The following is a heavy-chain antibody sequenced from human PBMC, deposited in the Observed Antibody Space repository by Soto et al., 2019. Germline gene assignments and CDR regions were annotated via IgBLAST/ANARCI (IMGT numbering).Heavy chain of an antibody. J-gene: IGHJ4*02. Sequence: EVQLVESGGALVQPGGSLRLSCVASGFTFSDHYMDWVRQAPGKGLEWVGRTRNKANSYTTEYAASVKGRFTIARDDSKNSLYLQMSSLKTEDTAVYYCARDIPYSRSYYFDYWGQGSLVTVSS. D-gene: IGHD1-26*01. V-gene: IGHV3-72*01. CDR1: GFTFSDHY. CDR3: ARDIPYSRSYYFDY. CDR2: TRNKANSYTT.